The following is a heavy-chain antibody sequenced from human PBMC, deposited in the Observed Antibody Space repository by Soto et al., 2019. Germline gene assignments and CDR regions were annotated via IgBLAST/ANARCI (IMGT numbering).Heavy chain of an antibody. J-gene: IGHJ5*02. CDR3: ARSPYSSSSLDWFDP. CDR2: IYYSGST. Sequence: LSLTCSVSGGSITSVDHYWSWIRQPPGKGLEWIGYIYYSGSTYYNPSLKSRVTISIDTSRNQFSLKLRSVTAADTAVYYCARSPYSSSSLDWFDPWGQGMLVTVSS. V-gene: IGHV4-30-4*01. D-gene: IGHD6-6*01. CDR1: GGSITSVDHY.